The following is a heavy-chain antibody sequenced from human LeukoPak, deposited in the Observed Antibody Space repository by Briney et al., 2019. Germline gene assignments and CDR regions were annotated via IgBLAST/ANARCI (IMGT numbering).Heavy chain of an antibody. Sequence: GGSLRLSCEASGFTFSTYRMHWVRQTPGKGLVWVSAISDSGDRTYYADSVKGRFTLSRDNSKNTLYLQMNSLRAEDTAVYYCAKDARRSSGWWFFDHWGQGTLVTVSS. D-gene: IGHD6-19*01. CDR3: AKDARRSSGWWFFDH. V-gene: IGHV3-23*01. CDR2: ISDSGDRT. CDR1: GFTFSTYR. J-gene: IGHJ4*02.